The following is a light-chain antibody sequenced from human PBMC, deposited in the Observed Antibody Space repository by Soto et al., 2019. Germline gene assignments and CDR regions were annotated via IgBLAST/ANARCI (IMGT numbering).Light chain of an antibody. V-gene: IGLV1-47*01. J-gene: IGLJ2*01. CDR3: AAWDDSLSGVV. Sequence: QSVLTQPPSASGTPGQRVTISCSGSSSNIGSYTVNWYQDLPGAAPKVLIYRNNQRPSGVPDRFSGSKSGTSASLAISGLRSEDEADYYCAAWDDSLSGVVFGGGTKVTVL. CDR2: RNN. CDR1: SSNIGSYT.